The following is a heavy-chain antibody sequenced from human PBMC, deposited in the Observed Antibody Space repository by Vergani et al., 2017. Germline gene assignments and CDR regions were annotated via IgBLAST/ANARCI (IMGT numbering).Heavy chain of an antibody. CDR3: ARYYGSGSSNFDY. CDR2: IYTSGST. J-gene: IGHJ4*02. D-gene: IGHD3-10*01. Sequence: QVQLQESGPGLVKPSQTLSLTCTVSGGSISSGSYYWSWIRQPAGKGLEWIGRIYTSGSTNYNPSLKSRVTMSVDTSKNQFSLKLSSVTAADTAVYYCARYYGSGSSNFDYWGQGTLVTVSS. V-gene: IGHV4-61*02. CDR1: GGSISSGSYY.